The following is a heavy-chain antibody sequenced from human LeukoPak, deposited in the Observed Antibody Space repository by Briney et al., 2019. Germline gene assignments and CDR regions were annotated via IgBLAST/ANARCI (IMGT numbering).Heavy chain of an antibody. V-gene: IGHV4-59*01. CDR3: ARYEAWFDP. D-gene: IGHD2-8*01. J-gene: IGHJ5*02. Sequence: PSETLSLTCTVSGGSISSYYWSWIRQPPGKGLEWIGYIYYSGSTNYNPSLESRVTISVDTSKNQFPLTLSSVPAADTAVDYCARYEAWFDPWGQATLVTVSS. CDR1: GGSISSYY. CDR2: IYYSGST.